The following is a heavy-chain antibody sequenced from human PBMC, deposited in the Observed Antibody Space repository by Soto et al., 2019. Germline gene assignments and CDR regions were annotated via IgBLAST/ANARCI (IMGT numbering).Heavy chain of an antibody. J-gene: IGHJ4*02. V-gene: IGHV3-30*04. CDR1: HFSFSSSP. CDR2: ISYDGSSK. D-gene: IGHD4-4*01. CDR3: AREGDYSNYFDY. Sequence: QVQLVESGGDVVPPGRSLRLSCAASHFSFSSSPMNWVRQAPGKGLEWVATISYDGSSKYYAESVEGRFTVSRDNSKNTIFLKVNSLRVEDTAVYYCAREGDYSNYFDYWGQGTLVSVSS.